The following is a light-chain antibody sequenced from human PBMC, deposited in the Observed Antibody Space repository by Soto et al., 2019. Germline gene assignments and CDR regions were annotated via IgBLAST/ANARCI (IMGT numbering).Light chain of an antibody. J-gene: IGKJ1*01. CDR1: QSVSTW. CDR2: DAS. CDR3: AQRIWPWT. Sequence: EIVVTQSPATLSLSPGERATLSCRASQSVSTWLAWYQQKPGQAPRLLIYDASNRPTGIPDRFSGSGSGTVFTLNISSLEPEDFAVYYCAQRIWPWTVGQGTKVDIK. V-gene: IGKV3-11*01.